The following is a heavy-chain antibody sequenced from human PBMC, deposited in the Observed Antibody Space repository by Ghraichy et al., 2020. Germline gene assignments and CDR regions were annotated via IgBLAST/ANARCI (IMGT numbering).Heavy chain of an antibody. Sequence: GGSLRLSCAASGFTFRNYNMNWVRQAPGKGLEWVSSISSSSSYMYYADSVKGRFTISRDNAKNSVYLQMNRLRAEDTAVYYCVRDYTSMVHYWGQGTLVTVSS. CDR2: ISSSSSYM. CDR3: VRDYTSMVHY. CDR1: GFTFRNYN. D-gene: IGHD2-8*01. J-gene: IGHJ4*02. V-gene: IGHV3-21*01.